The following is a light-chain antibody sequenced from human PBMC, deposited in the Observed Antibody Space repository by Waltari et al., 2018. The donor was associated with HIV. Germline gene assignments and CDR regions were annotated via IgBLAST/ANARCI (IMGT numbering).Light chain of an antibody. J-gene: IGLJ1*01. CDR3: NSRDSSGNHCA. V-gene: IGLV3-19*01. CDR2: GKN. Sequence: SSELTQDPAVSVASGQTVRITCQGDSLSTYYASWYQQKPGQAPVLLIYGKNNRPSGIPDRFSGSSSGDTASLTITGAQAEDDADYDCNSRDSSGNHCAFGTGTKVTVL. CDR1: SLSTYY.